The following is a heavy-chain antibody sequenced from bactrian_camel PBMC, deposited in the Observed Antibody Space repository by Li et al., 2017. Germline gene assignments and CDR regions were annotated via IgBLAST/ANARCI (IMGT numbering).Heavy chain of an antibody. V-gene: IGHV3S40*01. D-gene: IGHD5*01. CDR2: ISHTLGST. CDR1: GYASLRNC. J-gene: IGHJ6*01. Sequence: VQLVESGGGSVQAGGSLRLSCIGSGYASLRNCMGWFRQAPGKEREGVAAISHTLGSTQYANSVKGRFTISQDNNKNTVYLQMNSLKPEDTAMYYCAASGRGLRAVGSLSEAHFGHWGQGTQVTVS. CDR3: AASGRGLRAVGSLSEAHFGH.